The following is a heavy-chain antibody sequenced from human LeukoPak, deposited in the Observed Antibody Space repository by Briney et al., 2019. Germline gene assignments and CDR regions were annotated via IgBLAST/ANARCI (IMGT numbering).Heavy chain of an antibody. D-gene: IGHD4-17*01. V-gene: IGHV3-23*01. CDR3: ARAYSRDYGPPGAFDI. J-gene: IGHJ3*02. CDR1: GFTFSSYG. CDR2: ISGSGGST. Sequence: SGGSLRLSCAASGFTFSSYGMSWVRQAPGKGLEWVSAISGSGGSTYYADSVKGRFTISRDNSKNTLYLQMNSLRAEDTALYYCARAYSRDYGPPGAFDIWGQGTMVTVSS.